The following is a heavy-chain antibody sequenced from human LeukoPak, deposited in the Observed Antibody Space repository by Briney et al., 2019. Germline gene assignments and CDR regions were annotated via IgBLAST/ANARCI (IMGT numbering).Heavy chain of an antibody. J-gene: IGHJ4*02. Sequence: GGSLRLSCAASGFTFSSYAMSWVRQAPGKGLEWVSAISGSGGSTYYADSVKGRFTISRDNSKSTLYLQMNSLRAEDTAVYYCAKLSASEFFAYFDYWGQGTLVTVSS. CDR3: AKLSASEFFAYFDY. D-gene: IGHD3-3*01. CDR2: ISGSGGST. CDR1: GFTFSSYA. V-gene: IGHV3-23*01.